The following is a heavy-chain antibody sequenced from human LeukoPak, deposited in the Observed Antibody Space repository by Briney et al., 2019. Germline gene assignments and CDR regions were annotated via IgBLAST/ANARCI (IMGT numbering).Heavy chain of an antibody. CDR1: GFPFSSFW. CDR2: INKDGSEK. CDR3: ARDHTVAGIVFDA. D-gene: IGHD6-19*01. J-gene: IGHJ4*02. Sequence: GGSLRLSCAASGFPFSSFWMNWVRQASGNVLEWVANINKDGSEKFYVDSVKGRFTISRDNAKISVYLQMISLRAEDTAVYYCARDHTVAGIVFDAWGQGALVTVSS. V-gene: IGHV3-7*01.